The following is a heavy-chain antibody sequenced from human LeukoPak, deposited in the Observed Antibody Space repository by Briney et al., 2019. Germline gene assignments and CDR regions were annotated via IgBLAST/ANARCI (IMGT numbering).Heavy chain of an antibody. CDR2: IYYSGST. D-gene: IGHD1-1*01. CDR1: GGSISSYY. CDR3: ARGSPTAVFTFDY. Sequence: SETLSLTCTVSGGSISSYYWSWIRQPPGKGLEWIGYIYYSGSTNYNPSLKSRVTISVDTSNTSKNQFSLKLSSVTAADTAAYYCARGSPTAVFTFDYWGQGTLVTVSS. V-gene: IGHV4-59*01. J-gene: IGHJ4*02.